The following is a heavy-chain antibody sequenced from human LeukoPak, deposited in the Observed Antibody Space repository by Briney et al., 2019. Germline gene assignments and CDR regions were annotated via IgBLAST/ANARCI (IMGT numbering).Heavy chain of an antibody. CDR2: IYYSGST. CDR1: GGSISSSNW. D-gene: IGHD2-2*01. Sequence: SETLSLTCAVSGGSISSSNWWSWVRQPPGKGLEWIGYIYYSGSTYYNPSLKSRVTISVDTSKNQFSLKLSSVTAADTAVYYCARTYCSSTSCYPRGPFDPWGQGTLVTVSS. V-gene: IGHV4-30-4*01. J-gene: IGHJ5*02. CDR3: ARTYCSSTSCYPRGPFDP.